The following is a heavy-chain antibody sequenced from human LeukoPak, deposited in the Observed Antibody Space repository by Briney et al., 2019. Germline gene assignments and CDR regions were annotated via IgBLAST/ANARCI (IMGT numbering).Heavy chain of an antibody. V-gene: IGHV4-34*01. D-gene: IGHD1-26*01. CDR1: GGSFSGYY. Sequence: SETLSLTCAVYGGSFSGYYWSWIRQPPGKGLEWIGEINHSGSTNYNPSLKSRVTISVDTSKNQFSLKLSSVTAADTAVYYCARDYVGATHYYYYYMDVWGKGTTVTVSS. J-gene: IGHJ6*03. CDR3: ARDYVGATHYYYYYMDV. CDR2: INHSGST.